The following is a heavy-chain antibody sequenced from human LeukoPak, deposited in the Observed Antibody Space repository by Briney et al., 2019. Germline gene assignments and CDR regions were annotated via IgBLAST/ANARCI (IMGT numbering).Heavy chain of an antibody. CDR3: ARRSSWYSYYGMDV. V-gene: IGHV3-48*04. D-gene: IGHD6-13*01. CDR1: GFTFSSYA. CDR2: ISSSSSTI. J-gene: IGHJ6*02. Sequence: PGGSLRLSCAASGFTFSSYAMNWVRQAPGKGLERVSYISSSSSTIYYADSVKGRFTISRDNAKNSLYLQMNSLRAEDTAVYYCARRSSWYSYYGMDVWGQGTTVTVSS.